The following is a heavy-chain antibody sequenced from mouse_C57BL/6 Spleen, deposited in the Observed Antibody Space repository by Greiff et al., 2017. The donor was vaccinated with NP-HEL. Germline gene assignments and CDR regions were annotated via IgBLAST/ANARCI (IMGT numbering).Heavy chain of an antibody. Sequence: EVQGVESGGGLVQPGGSMKLSCAASGFTFSDAWMDWVRQSPEKGLEWVAEIRNKANNHATYYAESVKGRFTISRDDSKSSVYLQMNSLRAEDTGIYYCTRPGTTVVEGFAYWGQGTLVTVSA. J-gene: IGHJ3*01. V-gene: IGHV6-6*01. CDR1: GFTFSDAW. D-gene: IGHD1-1*01. CDR3: TRPGTTVVEGFAY. CDR2: IRNKANNHAT.